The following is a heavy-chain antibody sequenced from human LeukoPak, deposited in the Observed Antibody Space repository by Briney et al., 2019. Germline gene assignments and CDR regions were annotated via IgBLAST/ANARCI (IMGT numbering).Heavy chain of an antibody. Sequence: ASVKVSCKASGYTFTNYGVSWVRQAPGQGLEWMGWISAYNGYTNYAQKFQFRVTMTTDTSTSTAYMELRSLTSDDTAVYYCARDKAVTTELAQYFQHWGQGTLVTVSS. D-gene: IGHD4-11*01. CDR3: ARDKAVTTELAQYFQH. V-gene: IGHV1-18*01. CDR2: ISAYNGYT. CDR1: GYTFTNYG. J-gene: IGHJ1*01.